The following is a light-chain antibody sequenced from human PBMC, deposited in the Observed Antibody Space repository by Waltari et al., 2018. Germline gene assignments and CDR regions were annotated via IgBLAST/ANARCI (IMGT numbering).Light chain of an antibody. J-gene: IGKJ1*01. CDR2: GAS. CDR3: QQYNKWPTWT. V-gene: IGKV3-15*01. Sequence: EIVMTQSPATLSVSPGERATLSCRASQRVRNNLAWFQQKPGQVPRLLIYGASTRATGIPARFSGSGSRTDFTLTISSLQSEDFAVYYCQQYNKWPTWTFGQGTKVEIK. CDR1: QRVRNN.